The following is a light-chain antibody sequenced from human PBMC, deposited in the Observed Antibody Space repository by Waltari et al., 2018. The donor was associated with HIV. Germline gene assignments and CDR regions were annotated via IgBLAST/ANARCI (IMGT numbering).Light chain of an antibody. V-gene: IGKV3-20*01. CDR3: QQYGRPART. J-gene: IGKJ5*01. CDR2: CVS. Sequence: ETVLTQSPGTLPSLPGERATIFCSASQSLGGNYLGWHQQKPGQAPRLLIYCVSNSATGIPDRFSGSGSGTDFTLTISRLDPKDFAVYYCQQYGRPARTFGQGTRLEI. CDR1: QSLGGNY.